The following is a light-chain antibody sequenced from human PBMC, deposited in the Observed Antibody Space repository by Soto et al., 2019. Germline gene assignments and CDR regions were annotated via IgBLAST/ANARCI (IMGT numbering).Light chain of an antibody. CDR2: AAS. CDR1: QGISNY. Sequence: DIQMTQSPSSLSASVGDRVTLTCRASQGISNYLAWYQQRPGKVPKLLIYAASTLQSGVPSRFSGSGSGAAFTLTISSLQPEDVATYYCQEYKNAPLTFGGGTKVEIK. CDR3: QEYKNAPLT. J-gene: IGKJ4*01. V-gene: IGKV1-27*01.